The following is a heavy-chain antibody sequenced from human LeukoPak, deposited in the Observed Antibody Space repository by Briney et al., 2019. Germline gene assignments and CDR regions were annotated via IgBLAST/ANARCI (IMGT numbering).Heavy chain of an antibody. CDR3: ARSSSDFLDFDY. J-gene: IGHJ4*02. D-gene: IGHD3-3*01. Sequence: TGGSLRLSCAASGFTFSSHAMSWVRQAPGKGLEWVSAISGGGGSTYYADSVKGRFTISRDNSQNTLYLQMNSLRAEDTAEYYCARSSSDFLDFDYWGQGTLVTVSS. V-gene: IGHV3-23*01. CDR1: GFTFSSHA. CDR2: ISGGGGST.